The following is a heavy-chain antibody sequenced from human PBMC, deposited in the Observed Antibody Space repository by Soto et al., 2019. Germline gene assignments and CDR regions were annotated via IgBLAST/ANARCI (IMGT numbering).Heavy chain of an antibody. CDR3: ARLTIHLEWLVPPFDY. CDR2: ISAYNGNT. D-gene: IGHD6-19*01. J-gene: IGHJ4*02. V-gene: IGHV1-18*04. CDR1: GYTFTSYG. Sequence: ASVKVSCKASGYTFTSYGISWVRQAPGQGLEWMGWISAYNGNTNYAQKLQGRVTMTTDTSTSTAYMELRSLRSDDTAVYYCARLTIHLEWLVPPFDYWGQGTKVTVYS.